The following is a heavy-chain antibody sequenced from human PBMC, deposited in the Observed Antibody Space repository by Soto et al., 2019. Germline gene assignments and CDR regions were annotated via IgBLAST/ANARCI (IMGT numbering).Heavy chain of an antibody. CDR2: INPKSGGT. J-gene: IGHJ6*02. CDR3: ARGDSTDCSNGVCSFFYNHDMDV. D-gene: IGHD2-8*01. Sequence: WASVKVSCKASGYSFTDYHIHWVRQAPGQGLEWLARINPKSGGTSTAQKFQGWVTMTTDTSISTASMELTRLTSDDTAIYYCARGDSTDCSNGVCSFFYNHDMDVWGQGTTVTV. V-gene: IGHV1-2*04. CDR1: GYSFTDYH.